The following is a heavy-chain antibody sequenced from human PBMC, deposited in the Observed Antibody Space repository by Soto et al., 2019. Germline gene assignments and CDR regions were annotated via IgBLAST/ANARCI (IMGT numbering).Heavy chain of an antibody. Sequence: ASVKVSCKASGYTFTSYYMHWVRQAPGQGLEWMGIINPSGGSTSYAQKFQGRVTMTRDTSTSTVYMELSSLRSEDTAVYYCARRSPRGYGNYYYYGMDVWGQGTTVTVSS. CDR1: GYTFTSYY. V-gene: IGHV1-46*01. D-gene: IGHD5-12*01. CDR3: ARRSPRGYGNYYYYGMDV. CDR2: INPSGGST. J-gene: IGHJ6*02.